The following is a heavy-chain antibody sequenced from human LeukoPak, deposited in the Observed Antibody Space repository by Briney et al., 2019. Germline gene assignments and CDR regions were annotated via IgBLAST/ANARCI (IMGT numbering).Heavy chain of an antibody. J-gene: IGHJ4*02. V-gene: IGHV3-48*01. CDR1: GFTFSSYS. Sequence: PGGSLRLSCAASGFTFSSYSMNWVRQAPGKGLEWVSYISSSSSTIYYADSVKGRLTISRDNAKNSLYLQMNSLRAEDTAVYYCATELLWFGELFRDFDYWGQGTLVTVSS. CDR3: ATELLWFGELFRDFDY. CDR2: ISSSSSTI. D-gene: IGHD3-10*01.